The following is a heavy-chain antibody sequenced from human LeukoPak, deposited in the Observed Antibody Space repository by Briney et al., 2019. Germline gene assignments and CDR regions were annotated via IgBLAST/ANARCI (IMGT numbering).Heavy chain of an antibody. CDR1: GYTFTRYD. CDR2: MNPNSGNT. D-gene: IGHD3-22*01. CDR3: ARGRAVSTMIVVVIQAYYFDY. Sequence: ASVKVSCKASGYTFTRYDINWVRQATGQGLEWMGWMNPNSGNTGYAQKFQGRVTMTRNTSISTAYMELSSLRSEDTAVYYCARGRAVSTMIVVVIQAYYFDYWGQGTLVTVSS. J-gene: IGHJ4*02. V-gene: IGHV1-8*01.